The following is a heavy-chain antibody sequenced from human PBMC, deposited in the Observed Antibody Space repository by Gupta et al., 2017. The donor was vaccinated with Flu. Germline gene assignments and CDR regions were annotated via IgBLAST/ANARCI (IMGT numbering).Heavy chain of an antibody. CDR2: IYYSGST. CDR3: ARSPVGATLGVFDY. Sequence: QLQLQESCPGLVKPSETLSLTCTVSGGSISSSSYYWGWLRQPPGKGLEWIGSIYYSGSTYYNPSLKSRVTISVDTSKNQFSLKLSSVTAADTAVYYCARSPVGATLGVFDYWGQGTLVTVSS. J-gene: IGHJ4*02. CDR1: GGSISSSSYY. V-gene: IGHV4-39*01. D-gene: IGHD1-26*01.